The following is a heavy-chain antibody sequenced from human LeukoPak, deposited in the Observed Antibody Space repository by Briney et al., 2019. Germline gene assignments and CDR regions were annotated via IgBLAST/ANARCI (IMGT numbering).Heavy chain of an antibody. CDR3: ARAEMSTILPFDY. CDR2: INPNTGGT. D-gene: IGHD5-24*01. J-gene: IGHJ4*02. CDR1: GYTFTSYY. Sequence: ASVKVSCKASGYTFTSYYIHWMRQAPGQGPEWMGWINPNTGGTKYAQKFQGRVSLTRATSISTAYMELTSLRSDDTAVYYCARAEMSTILPFDYWGQGALVTVSS. V-gene: IGHV1-2*02.